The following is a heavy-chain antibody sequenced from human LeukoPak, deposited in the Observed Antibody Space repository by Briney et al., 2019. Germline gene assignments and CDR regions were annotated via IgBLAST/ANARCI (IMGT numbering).Heavy chain of an antibody. CDR2: TYYRSKWYN. V-gene: IGHV6-1*01. D-gene: IGHD2-2*01. CDR1: GDSVSSNSAA. CDR3: ARDPDCSSTSCAWSDAFDI. Sequence: SQTLSLTCAISGDSVSSNSAAWNCIRHSPSRGLEWLGRTYYRSKWYNDYEVSVKSRITINPDTSKNQFFLQLNYVTTEEKAVYYCARDPDCSSTSCAWSDAFDIWGQGTMVSVSS. J-gene: IGHJ3*02.